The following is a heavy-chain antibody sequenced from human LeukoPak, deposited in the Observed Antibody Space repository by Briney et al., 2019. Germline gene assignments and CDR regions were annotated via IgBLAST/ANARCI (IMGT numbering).Heavy chain of an antibody. CDR2: INNGGSVT. CDR1: GFTFNNYE. J-gene: IGHJ4*02. Sequence: GGSLRLSCAASGFTFNNYERNWVRQAPGKGLEWISYINNGGSVTYYADSVKGRFTISRDNARNSLYLQINRLRAEDTAFYYCARDSGFCVDSTCHPFDSWGQGTLVTVSS. V-gene: IGHV3-48*03. CDR3: ARDSGFCVDSTCHPFDS. D-gene: IGHD2-21*01.